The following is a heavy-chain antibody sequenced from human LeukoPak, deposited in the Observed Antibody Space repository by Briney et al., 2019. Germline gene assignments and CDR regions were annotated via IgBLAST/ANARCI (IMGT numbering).Heavy chain of an antibody. V-gene: IGHV1-18*01. CDR3: ARDTVGATNWFDP. D-gene: IGHD1-26*01. CDR2: ISTYNGNT. Sequence: VASVKVSCKASGYTFTSYGISWVRQAPGQGLEWMGWISTYNGNTNYAQKLQGRVTMTTDTSTSTAYMELRSLRSDDTAVYYCARDTVGATNWFDPWGQGTLVTVSS. J-gene: IGHJ5*02. CDR1: GYTFTSYG.